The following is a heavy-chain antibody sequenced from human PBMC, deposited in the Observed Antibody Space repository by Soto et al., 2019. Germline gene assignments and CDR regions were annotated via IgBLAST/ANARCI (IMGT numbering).Heavy chain of an antibody. J-gene: IGHJ4*02. D-gene: IGHD3-22*01. CDR3: ARVYYDSSGYWTMYSHYFDY. CDR1: GYTLTIYG. V-gene: IGHV1-18*01. Sequence: ASVKVXCKASGYTLTIYGISWVRQSPGQGLEWMGWISAYNGNTNYAQKLQGRVTMTTDTSTSTAYMELRSLRSDDTAVYYCARVYYDSSGYWTMYSHYFDYWGQGTLVTVSS. CDR2: ISAYNGNT.